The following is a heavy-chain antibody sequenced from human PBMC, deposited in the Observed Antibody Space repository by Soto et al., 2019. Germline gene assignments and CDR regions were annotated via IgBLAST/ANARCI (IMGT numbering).Heavy chain of an antibody. D-gene: IGHD3-22*01. Sequence: PGGSLRLSCVASGFTFSNYWMSWVRQAPGKGLEWVANMKQDGSLKEFADSVRGRFTISRDNAQNSVYLQMNSLRAEDTAIYYCARDYYKAAGTGYWGQGTLVTVSS. J-gene: IGHJ4*02. CDR1: GFTFSNYW. V-gene: IGHV3-7*01. CDR3: ARDYYKAAGTGY. CDR2: MKQDGSLK.